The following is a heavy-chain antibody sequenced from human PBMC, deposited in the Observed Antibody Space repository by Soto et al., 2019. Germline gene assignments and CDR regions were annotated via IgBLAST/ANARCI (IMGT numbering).Heavy chain of an antibody. V-gene: IGHV3-30*18. J-gene: IGHJ4*02. Sequence: GGSLRLSCAASGFTFRNYGMHWVRQAPGKGLEWVAVISHDGSDKYYADSMKGRFIISRDNSENTLFLNMNSLKPEDTAVYYCAKENQHLVHDYWGQGTRVTVSS. CDR3: AKENQHLVHDY. CDR2: ISHDGSDK. CDR1: GFTFRNYG. D-gene: IGHD6-13*01.